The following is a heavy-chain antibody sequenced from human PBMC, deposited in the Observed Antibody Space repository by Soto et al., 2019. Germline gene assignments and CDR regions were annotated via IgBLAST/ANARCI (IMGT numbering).Heavy chain of an antibody. Sequence: ETLSLTCTVSGGSIRESGFYWGWIRQPPGKGLEWIGSIYFNGRTYHNPSLKSRVTLSLDASKNQFSLKLIPVTAADKAGYYGARFLMDVWGKETTVSV. V-gene: IGHV4-39*01. J-gene: IGHJ6*03. CDR1: GGSIRESGFY. CDR3: ARFLMDV. CDR2: IYFNGRT.